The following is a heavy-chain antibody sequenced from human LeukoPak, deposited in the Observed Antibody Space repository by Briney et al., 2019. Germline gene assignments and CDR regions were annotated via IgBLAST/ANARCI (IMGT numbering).Heavy chain of an antibody. CDR2: ITDST. CDR1: GFTFSNYA. CDR3: ARYSSGGRCYSGLDP. Sequence: GGSLRLSCAASGFTFSNYAMTWVRQAPGKGLEWVAAITDSTYFADSVNGRFAISRERYKNRMYLQLNSMRVEDTAVYYCARYSSGGRCYSGLDPWGQGALVTVSS. J-gene: IGHJ5*02. D-gene: IGHD2-15*01. V-gene: IGHV3-23*01.